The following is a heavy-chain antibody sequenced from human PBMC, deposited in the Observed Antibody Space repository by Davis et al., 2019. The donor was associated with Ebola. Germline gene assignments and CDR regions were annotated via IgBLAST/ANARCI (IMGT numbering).Heavy chain of an antibody. Sequence: GGSLRLSCVASGFIFDNYAMYWVHQAPGKGLEWVAVISYDGKNEIYADFVKGRFTISRDNSKNTLYLQMNSLRAEDTAVHYCARDHGYCSGGSCYSSYFDYWGQGTLVTVSS. J-gene: IGHJ4*02. CDR1: GFIFDNYA. CDR3: ARDHGYCSGGSCYSSYFDY. D-gene: IGHD2-15*01. V-gene: IGHV3-30*04. CDR2: ISYDGKNE.